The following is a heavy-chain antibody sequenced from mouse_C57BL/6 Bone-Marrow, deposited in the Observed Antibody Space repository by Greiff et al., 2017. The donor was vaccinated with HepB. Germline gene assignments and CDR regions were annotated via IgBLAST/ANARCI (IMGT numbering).Heavy chain of an antibody. CDR1: GFTFSSYG. J-gene: IGHJ3*01. CDR3: ASPTMITTEEAWFAY. V-gene: IGHV5-6*01. Sequence: EVQLVESGGDLVKPGGSLKLSCAASGFTFSSYGMSWVRQTPDKRLEWVATISSGGSYTDYPDSVKGRFTIATDNANNTLYLQMSSLKSEDTAMYYCASPTMITTEEAWFAYWGQGTLVTVSA. CDR2: ISSGGSYT. D-gene: IGHD2-4*01.